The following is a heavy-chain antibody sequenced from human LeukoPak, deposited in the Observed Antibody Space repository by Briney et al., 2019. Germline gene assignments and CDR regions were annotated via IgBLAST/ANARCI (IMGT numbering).Heavy chain of an antibody. J-gene: IGHJ4*02. V-gene: IGHV4-59*01. CDR2: IYSGGSP. CDR3: AREGSWGSSWAYHFDY. D-gene: IGHD6-13*01. Sequence: SETLSLTCNVSGGSISNYYWGWIRQSPGQALEWIGYIYSGGSPNYSPSLKSRVAILPDTSKNQFSLTLTSVTAADTAMYYCAREGSWGSSWAYHFDYWGQGILVIVSS. CDR1: GGSISNYY.